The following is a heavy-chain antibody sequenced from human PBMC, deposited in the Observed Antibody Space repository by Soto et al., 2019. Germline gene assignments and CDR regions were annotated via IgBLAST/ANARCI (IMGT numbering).Heavy chain of an antibody. Sequence: QVQLVQSGGEVKKPGASVKVSCKASGYTFSSYGISWVRQAPGQGLEWMGWINPYNGNTNYAQKVQVRVTMTTDTSTSTAYMELRSLRSDDTAVYYCARDSYYYDSSGYLGGDYWGQGTLVTVSS. CDR1: GYTFSSYG. CDR2: INPYNGNT. CDR3: ARDSYYYDSSGYLGGDY. V-gene: IGHV1-18*01. D-gene: IGHD3-22*01. J-gene: IGHJ4*02.